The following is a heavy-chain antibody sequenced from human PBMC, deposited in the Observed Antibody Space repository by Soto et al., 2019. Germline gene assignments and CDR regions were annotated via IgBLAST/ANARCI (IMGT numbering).Heavy chain of an antibody. CDR2: IYYSGST. J-gene: IGHJ6*02. Sequence: SETLSLTCTVSGGSISSYYWSWIRQPPGKGLEWIGYIYYSGSTNYNPSLKSRVTISVDTSKNQFSLKLSSVTAADTAVYHCARDGLSTLVRGVIADYYYYGMDVWGQGTTVTVSS. CDR1: GGSISSYY. D-gene: IGHD3-10*01. CDR3: ARDGLSTLVRGVIADYYYYGMDV. V-gene: IGHV4-59*01.